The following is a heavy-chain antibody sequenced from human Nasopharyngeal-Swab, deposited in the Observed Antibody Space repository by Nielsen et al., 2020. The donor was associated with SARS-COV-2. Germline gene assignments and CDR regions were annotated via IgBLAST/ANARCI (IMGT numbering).Heavy chain of an antibody. Sequence: ASVKVSCKASGYTFTGYYMHWVRQAPGQGLEWVGRINPNIGGTNYAQKFQGRVTMTTDTSISTAYMEVSSLRSEDTAVYYCVHSSSYYYGMDVWGQGTTVTVSS. CDR3: VHSSSYYYGMDV. CDR2: INPNIGGT. CDR1: GYTFTGYY. J-gene: IGHJ6*02. D-gene: IGHD5-18*01. V-gene: IGHV1-2*06.